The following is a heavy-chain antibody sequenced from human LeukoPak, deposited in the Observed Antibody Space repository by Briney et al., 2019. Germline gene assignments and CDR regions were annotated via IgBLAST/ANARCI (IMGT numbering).Heavy chain of an antibody. CDR3: AKDLSTYRSPRYYFDY. J-gene: IGHJ4*02. D-gene: IGHD2-15*01. Sequence: GGSLRLSCAASGFTFSSYAMSWVRQAPGKGLELVSAISGSGGSTYYADSVKGRFTISRDNSKNTLYLQMNSLRAEDTAVYYCAKDLSTYRSPRYYFDYWGQGTLVTVSS. CDR1: GFTFSSYA. V-gene: IGHV3-23*01. CDR2: ISGSGGST.